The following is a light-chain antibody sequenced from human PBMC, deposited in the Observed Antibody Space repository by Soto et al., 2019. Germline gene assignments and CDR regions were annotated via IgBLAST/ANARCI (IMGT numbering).Light chain of an antibody. CDR1: RDVGSD. CDR3: LQDYGDSWT. V-gene: IGKV1-6*01. CDR2: AAS. J-gene: IGKJ1*01. Sequence: TQMNQSPLSLSASVGEKIIITCRASRDVGSDVSWYQQKPGQAPKLVIYAASNLYTGVPSRFSGRRSGTEFTLTISSLQPEDFASYYCLQDYGDSWTFGQGTKVDI.